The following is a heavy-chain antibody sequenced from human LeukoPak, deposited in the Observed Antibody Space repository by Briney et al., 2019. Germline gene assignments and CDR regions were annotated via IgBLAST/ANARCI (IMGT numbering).Heavy chain of an antibody. V-gene: IGHV1-8*01. Sequence: GASVKVSCKASGYTFTSYDINWVRQATGQGLEWMGWMNPNSGNTGYAQKFQGRVTMTRNTSISTAYIELSSLRSEDTAVYYCATYYDILTGYLYYYGMDVWGQGTTVTVSS. CDR2: MNPNSGNT. CDR3: ATYYDILTGYLYYYGMDV. D-gene: IGHD3-9*01. J-gene: IGHJ6*02. CDR1: GYTFTSYD.